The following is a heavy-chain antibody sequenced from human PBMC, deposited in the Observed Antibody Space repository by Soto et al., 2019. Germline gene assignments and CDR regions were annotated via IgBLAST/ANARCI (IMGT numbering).Heavy chain of an antibody. J-gene: IGHJ4*02. CDR2: LSYAGSHN. CDR1: GFTFSNSA. D-gene: IGHD3-3*01. CDR3: AKDRSTVFGVVTYYFDY. Sequence: QVQLVESGGGVVQPGRSLRLSCAASGFTFSNSAMHWVRQTPDKGLEWVAVLSYAGSHNYYAVSVKGRFTISRDNSKNTLYLQMNSLRVEDTAVYYCAKDRSTVFGVVTYYFDYWGQGTLVTVSS. V-gene: IGHV3-30*18.